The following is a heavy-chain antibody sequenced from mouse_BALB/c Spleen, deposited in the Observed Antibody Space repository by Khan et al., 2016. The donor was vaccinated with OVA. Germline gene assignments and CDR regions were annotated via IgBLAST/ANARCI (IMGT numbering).Heavy chain of an antibody. CDR3: TSHVTVSFVY. J-gene: IGHJ3*01. V-gene: IGHV5-6*01. Sequence: EVRLVESGGDLVKPGGSLKLSCAASGFIFSSYSMSWVRQTPDKRLEWVTTISSAGDYTYYPDSVKGRFTISRDNAKNTLYLQMSSLKSEDTAMYYCTSHVTVSFVYWGQGTLVTVSA. CDR2: ISSAGDYT. D-gene: IGHD2-1*01. CDR1: GFIFSSYS.